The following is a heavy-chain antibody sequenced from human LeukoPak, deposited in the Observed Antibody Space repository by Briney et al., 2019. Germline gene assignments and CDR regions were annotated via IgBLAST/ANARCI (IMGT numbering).Heavy chain of an antibody. Sequence: SETLSLTCTVSGGSISSYYWSWIRQPAGKGLEWIGRIYTSGSTNYNPSLKSRVSISRDTSKNQFSLTLNSVTAADTAVYYCARDKGTMPFDFWGQGTMVTVSS. D-gene: IGHD4/OR15-4a*01. J-gene: IGHJ3*01. CDR3: ARDKGTMPFDF. CDR1: GGSISSYY. CDR2: IYTSGST. V-gene: IGHV4-4*07.